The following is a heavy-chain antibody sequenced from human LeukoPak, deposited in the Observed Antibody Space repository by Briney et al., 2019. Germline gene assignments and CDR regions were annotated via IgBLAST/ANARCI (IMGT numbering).Heavy chain of an antibody. D-gene: IGHD6-13*01. CDR1: GYSFTTYW. CDR3: ARHAKAYGSSCDY. CDR2: IDPSDSYT. J-gene: IGHJ4*02. V-gene: IGHV5-10-1*01. Sequence: GESLKISCKGSGYSFTTYWISSVRQMPGKGLEWMGRIDPSDSYTNYSPSFQGHVTISADKSFSTAYLQWTSLKASDTAMYYCARHAKAYGSSCDYWGQGTLVTVSS.